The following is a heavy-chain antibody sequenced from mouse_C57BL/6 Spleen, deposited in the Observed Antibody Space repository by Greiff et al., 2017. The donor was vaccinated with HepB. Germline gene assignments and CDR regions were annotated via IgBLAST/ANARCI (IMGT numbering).Heavy chain of an antibody. J-gene: IGHJ4*01. Sequence: EVQLQESGPGLVKPSQSLSLTCSVTGYSITSGYYWNWIRQFPGNKLEWMGYISYDGSNNYNPSLKNRISITRDTSKNQFFLKLNSVTTEDTATYYCAREGRGNAMDYWGQGTSVTVSS. CDR1: GYSITSGYY. CDR2: ISYDGSN. CDR3: AREGRGNAMDY. V-gene: IGHV3-6*01.